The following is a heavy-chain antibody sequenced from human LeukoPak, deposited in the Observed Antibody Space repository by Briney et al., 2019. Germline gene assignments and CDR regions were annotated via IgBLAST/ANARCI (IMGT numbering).Heavy chain of an antibody. V-gene: IGHV4-59*05. D-gene: IGHD3-22*01. Sequence: PSETLSLTCTVSGGSVNSYYWSWIRQPPGKGLEWIGSIYYSGSTYYNPSLTSRVTISVDTSKNQFSLKLSSVTAADTAVYYCATSSRITMIVVVTEFDYWGQGTLVTVSS. CDR1: GGSVNSYY. J-gene: IGHJ4*02. CDR3: ATSSRITMIVVVTEFDY. CDR2: IYYSGST.